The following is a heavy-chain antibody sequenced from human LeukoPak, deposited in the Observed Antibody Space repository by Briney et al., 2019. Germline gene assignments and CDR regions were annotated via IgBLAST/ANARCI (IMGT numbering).Heavy chain of an antibody. CDR2: IKHDGSDR. D-gene: IGHD4-17*01. CDR3: AREGGRTTVTPPYFQH. Sequence: QPGGSLRLSCAASGFTFSNYWMIWVRQAPGKGLEWVANIKHDGSDRYYGDSVKGRFTISRDNAKNSLYLQMNSLRVEDTAVYFCAREGGRTTVTPPYFQHWGQGTLVIVSS. V-gene: IGHV3-7*01. CDR1: GFTFSNYW. J-gene: IGHJ1*01.